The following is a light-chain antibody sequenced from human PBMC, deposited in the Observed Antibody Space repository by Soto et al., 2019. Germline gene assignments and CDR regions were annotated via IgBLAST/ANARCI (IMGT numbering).Light chain of an antibody. CDR2: GAS. Sequence: EIVLTQPGTLSLSPGERATLSCRASQTISYSYLAWYQQKPGQAPRLLIYGASIRATGIPDRFSGSGSGTDFTLIISRLEPEDFAVYYCQQYGNAPWTFGQGTKVEIK. CDR1: QTISYSY. CDR3: QQYGNAPWT. J-gene: IGKJ1*01. V-gene: IGKV3-20*01.